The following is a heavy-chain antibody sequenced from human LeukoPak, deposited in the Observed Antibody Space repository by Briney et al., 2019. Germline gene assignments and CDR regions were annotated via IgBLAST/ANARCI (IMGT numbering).Heavy chain of an antibody. Sequence: SETLSLTCTVSGDSINSAAYYWIWIRQHPGKGLEWIGYIYYSGSTSYNPSLQSRVTISIDTSKNQFSLKLSSVTAADTAVYYCARDNDFWSGYYSFDFWGPGTLVTVSS. CDR1: GDSINSAAYY. J-gene: IGHJ4*02. CDR3: ARDNDFWSGYYSFDF. V-gene: IGHV4-31*03. CDR2: IYYSGST. D-gene: IGHD3-3*01.